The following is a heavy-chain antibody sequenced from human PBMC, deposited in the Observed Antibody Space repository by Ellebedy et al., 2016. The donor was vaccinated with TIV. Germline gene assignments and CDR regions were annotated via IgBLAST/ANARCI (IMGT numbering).Heavy chain of an antibody. CDR3: ARELGGSGGSDFDY. J-gene: IGHJ4*02. CDR2: IWYDGTAK. D-gene: IGHD2-15*01. V-gene: IGHV3-33*01. CDR1: EFTFSTYH. Sequence: PGGSLRLSCAASEFTFSTYHMHWVRQAPGKGLEWVAVIWYDGTAKFYAESVKCRFTISRDNSQNTLYLEMNSLRADDTALYYCARELGGSGGSDFDYWGQGTLVTVSS.